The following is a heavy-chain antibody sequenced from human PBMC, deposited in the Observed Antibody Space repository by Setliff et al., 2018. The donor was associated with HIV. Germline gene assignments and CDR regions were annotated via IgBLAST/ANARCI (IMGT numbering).Heavy chain of an antibody. D-gene: IGHD3-22*01. V-gene: IGHV4-39*01. CDR2: ISYSGST. CDR1: GDSISRSTYY. J-gene: IGHJ2*01. Sequence: SETLSLTCTVSGDSISRSTYYWGWIRQPPGKGLEWIGRISYSGSTYYNPSLKSRVTISVDTSKNQFSLKLSSVTAADTAVYYCARRGITRIVAVNWYFDLWGRGTLVTVSS. CDR3: ARRGITRIVAVNWYFDL.